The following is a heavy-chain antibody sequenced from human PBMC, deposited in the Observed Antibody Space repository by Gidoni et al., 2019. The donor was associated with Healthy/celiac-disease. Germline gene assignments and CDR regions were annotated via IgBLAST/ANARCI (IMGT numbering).Heavy chain of an antibody. J-gene: IGHJ6*02. V-gene: IGHV1-18*01. Sequence: QVQLVQSGAEVKKPGASVKVSCKASGYTFTSYGIRWVRQAPGQGLEWMGWISAYNGNTNYAQKLQGRVTMTTDTSTSTPYMELRSLRSDDTAVYYCARVRYSSSSSRYYYYYGMDVWGQGTTVTVSS. D-gene: IGHD6-6*01. CDR2: ISAYNGNT. CDR3: ARVRYSSSSSRYYYYYGMDV. CDR1: GYTFTSYG.